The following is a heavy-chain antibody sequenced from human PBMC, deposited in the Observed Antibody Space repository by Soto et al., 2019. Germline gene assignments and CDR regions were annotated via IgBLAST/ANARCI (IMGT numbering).Heavy chain of an antibody. CDR2: INNDGTVT. V-gene: IGHV3-74*01. J-gene: IGHJ3*02. CDR3: ASAVANTRNGLNI. D-gene: IGHD5-12*01. Sequence: GGSLRLSCAASGFTFSNHWIHWVRQAPGKGLVWVSRINNDGTVTTYADSVKGRFTISRDNAKNTLYLQMNSLRAEDTAVYYCASAVANTRNGLNIWGQGTMVTVSS. CDR1: GFTFSNHW.